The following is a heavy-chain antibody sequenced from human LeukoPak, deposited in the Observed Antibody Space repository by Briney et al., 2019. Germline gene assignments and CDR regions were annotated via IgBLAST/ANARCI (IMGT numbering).Heavy chain of an antibody. CDR3: ANDYRSGSFHDF. CDR2: ISGSGGST. J-gene: IGHJ4*02. CDR1: GFTFSSYA. D-gene: IGHD3-10*01. Sequence: PGGSLRLSCAASGFTFSSYAMSWVRQAPGKGLEWDSAISGSGGSTYYADSVKGRFTISRDSSKNTLYLQMNTLRAEDTAVYYCANDYRSGSFHDFWGQGTLVTVSS. V-gene: IGHV3-23*01.